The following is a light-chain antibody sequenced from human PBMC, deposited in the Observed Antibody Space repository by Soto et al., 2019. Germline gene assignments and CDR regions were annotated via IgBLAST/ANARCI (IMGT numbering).Light chain of an antibody. V-gene: IGLV1-44*01. CDR2: SNN. CDR3: AAWDDSLNGLV. CDR1: SSNIGSNT. Sequence: SLLNQPPSAFGTSGRKRTISCSGSSSNIGSNTANWYQQLPGTATKLLIYSNNQRPSGVPDRFSGSKSGTSASLAISGLQSEHAADYYCAAWDDSLNGLVFGTGTTVT. J-gene: IGLJ1*01.